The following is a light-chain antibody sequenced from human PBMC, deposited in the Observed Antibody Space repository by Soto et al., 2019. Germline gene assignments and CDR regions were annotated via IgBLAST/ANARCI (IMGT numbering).Light chain of an antibody. Sequence: EIVMTQSPATLSVSPGERATLSCRASQSVYNNLAWYQQKPGQAPRLLIYDASNRATGIPARFSGSGSGTEFTLTISSLQSEDFAVFYCQQYNQWPITFGQGTRLEIK. J-gene: IGKJ5*01. CDR2: DAS. CDR1: QSVYNN. V-gene: IGKV3D-15*01. CDR3: QQYNQWPIT.